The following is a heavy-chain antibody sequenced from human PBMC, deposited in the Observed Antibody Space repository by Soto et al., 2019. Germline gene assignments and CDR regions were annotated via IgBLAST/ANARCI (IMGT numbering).Heavy chain of an antibody. CDR3: AREDVLLWFGELSPNFDY. V-gene: IGHV1-3*01. CDR2: INAGNGNT. D-gene: IGHD3-10*01. J-gene: IGHJ4*02. Sequence: ASVKVSCKASGYTFTSYAMHWVRQAPGQRLEWMGWINAGNGNTKYSQKFQGRVTITRDTSTSTVYMELSSLRSEDTAVYYCAREDVLLWFGELSPNFDYWGQGTLVTVSS. CDR1: GYTFTSYA.